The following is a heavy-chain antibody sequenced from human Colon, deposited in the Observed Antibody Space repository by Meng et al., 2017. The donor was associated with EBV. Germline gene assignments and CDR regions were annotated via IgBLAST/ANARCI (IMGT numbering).Heavy chain of an antibody. CDR1: GFTFTNSH. D-gene: IGHD3-10*01. CDR3: TDVGGDMI. Sequence: EEQLLEAGGGLVQPGGSLRLSCAASGFTFTNSHMTWVRQAPGKGLEWVGRIKRASDGGTTDYAAPVKGRFTISRDDSKSTVYLQMNSLKSEDTGVYYCTDVGGDMIWGQGTLVTVSS. J-gene: IGHJ4*02. V-gene: IGHV3-15*01. CDR2: IKRASDGGTT.